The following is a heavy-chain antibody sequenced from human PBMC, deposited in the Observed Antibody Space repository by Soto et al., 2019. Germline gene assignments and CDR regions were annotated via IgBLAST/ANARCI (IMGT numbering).Heavy chain of an antibody. Sequence: GASVKVSCKASGYTFTSYARHWVRQAPGQRLEWMGWINAGNGNTKYSQKFQGRVTITRDTSASTAYMELSSLRSEDTAVYYCAGIFVVVPPLAYRGKGPLVPVSP. J-gene: IGHJ1*01. CDR2: INAGNGNT. D-gene: IGHD2-21*01. CDR3: AGIFVVVPPLAY. CDR1: GYTFTSYA. V-gene: IGHV1-3*01.